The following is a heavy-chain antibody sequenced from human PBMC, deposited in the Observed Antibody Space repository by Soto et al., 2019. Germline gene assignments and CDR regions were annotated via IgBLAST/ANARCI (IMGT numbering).Heavy chain of an antibody. J-gene: IGHJ3*02. D-gene: IGHD2-2*01. CDR1: GGSISSSSYY. CDR3: ARPNVPSAFDI. Sequence: QLQLQESGPGLVKPSETLSLTCTVSGGSISSSSYYWGWIRQPPGKGLEWIGSIYYSGSTYYNPSLKRRVTISVDTTKNQFSLKLSSVTAADTAVYYCARPNVPSAFDIWGQGTMVTVSS. V-gene: IGHV4-39*01. CDR2: IYYSGST.